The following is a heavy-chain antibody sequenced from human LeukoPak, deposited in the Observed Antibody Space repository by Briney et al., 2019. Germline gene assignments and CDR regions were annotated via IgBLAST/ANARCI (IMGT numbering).Heavy chain of an antibody. J-gene: IGHJ4*02. CDR2: IRSQIYGGTP. CDR1: GFTFGDYA. CDR3: TRDQTPYY. V-gene: IGHV3-49*04. Sequence: GGSLRLSCTGSGFTFGDYAMTWVRQAPGKGLEWVGFIRSQIYGGTPEYAASVKGRFTISRDDSEGVTYLQMNSLKTEDTAVYYCTRDQTPYYWGQGTLVTVSS.